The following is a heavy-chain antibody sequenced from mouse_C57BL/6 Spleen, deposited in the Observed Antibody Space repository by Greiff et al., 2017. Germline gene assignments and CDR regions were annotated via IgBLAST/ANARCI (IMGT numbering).Heavy chain of an antibody. D-gene: IGHD3-2*02. CDR2: IYPGGGYT. J-gene: IGHJ2*01. CDR1: GYTFTNYW. V-gene: IGHV1-63*01. Sequence: VQLQQSGAELVRPGTSVKMSCKASGYTFTNYWIGCAQQRPGHGLEWIGDIYPGGGYTNYNETFKGKATLTADKSSSTAYMQFSSLTSEDSAIYYCARRQAQALLDYWGQGTTLTVSS. CDR3: ARRQAQALLDY.